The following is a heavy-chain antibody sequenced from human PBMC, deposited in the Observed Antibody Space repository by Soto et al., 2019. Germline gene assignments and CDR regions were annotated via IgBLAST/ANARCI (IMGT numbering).Heavy chain of an antibody. CDR2: IYTSGST. CDR3: ATGSLVVISSGVESHYGIAV. J-gene: IGHJ6*01. Sequence: SETLSLTCTVSGVSISSYYWSWIRHPAGKGLEWIGRIYTSGSTNYNPSLKSRVTLSVDTSKNQFSLKLSSVTAADTAVYYCATGSLVVISSGVESHYGIAVGAHATT. V-gene: IGHV4-4*07. CDR1: GVSISSYY. D-gene: IGHD3-22*01.